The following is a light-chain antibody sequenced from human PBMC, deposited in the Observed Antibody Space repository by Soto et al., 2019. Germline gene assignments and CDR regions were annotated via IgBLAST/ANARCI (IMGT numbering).Light chain of an antibody. J-gene: IGLJ1*01. CDR2: EVT. CDR3: NSYTSSNSLV. CDR1: SHDVGRFDY. V-gene: IGLV2-14*01. Sequence: QSALTQPPSVSGSPGQSITISCTGTSHDVGRFDYVSWYQQHPGKAPKILIYEVTYRPSGDSNRFSASKSGNTASLTISGLQREDEAYYYCNSYTSSNSLVFGTGTKLTVL.